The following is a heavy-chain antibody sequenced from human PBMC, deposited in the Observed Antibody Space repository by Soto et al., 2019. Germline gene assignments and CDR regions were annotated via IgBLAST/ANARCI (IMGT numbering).Heavy chain of an antibody. J-gene: IGHJ5*02. V-gene: IGHV4-4*07. D-gene: IGHD2-21*02. CDR3: ARDQGVVVTADNWFDP. Sequence: KTSETLSLTCTVSGGSITDYSWVWIRQPAWKGLEWIGRIFSSGSTNYNPSLKGRITMSLDTSKNQFSLKLNSATATDTAVYFCARDQGVVVTADNWFDPWGQGILVTVSS. CDR1: GGSITDYS. CDR2: IFSSGST.